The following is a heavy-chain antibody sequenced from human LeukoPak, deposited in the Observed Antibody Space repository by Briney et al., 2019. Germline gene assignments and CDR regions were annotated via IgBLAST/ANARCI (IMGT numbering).Heavy chain of an antibody. CDR3: AKLLGTYHYYGMDV. D-gene: IGHD1-1*01. Sequence: TGGSLRLSCAASGFTFSTYAMNWIRQAPGKGLEWVSGVIGSGGNTYYADSVKGRFTISRDNSKNTLYLQMISLSAEDTAVYYRAKLLGTYHYYGMDVWGQGTTVTVSS. V-gene: IGHV3-23*01. CDR1: GFTFSTYA. CDR2: VIGSGGNT. J-gene: IGHJ6*02.